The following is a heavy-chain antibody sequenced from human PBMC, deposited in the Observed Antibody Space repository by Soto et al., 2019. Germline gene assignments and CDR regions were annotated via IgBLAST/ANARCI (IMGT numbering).Heavy chain of an antibody. CDR1: GYTFTSYG. J-gene: IGHJ4*02. CDR3: ARDLGSGYDPGDY. V-gene: IGHV1-18*01. D-gene: IGHD5-12*01. Sequence: ASVKVSCKVSGYTFTSYGINWVRQAPGQGLEWMGWVNIYYGNTNYAQKLQGRVTMTTDTSTSTAYLELRSLRSDDTAVYYCARDLGSGYDPGDYWGQGTLVTVSS. CDR2: VNIYYGNT.